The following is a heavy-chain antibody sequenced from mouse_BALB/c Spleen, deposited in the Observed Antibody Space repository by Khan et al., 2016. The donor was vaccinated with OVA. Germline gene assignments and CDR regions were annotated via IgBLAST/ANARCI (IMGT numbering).Heavy chain of an antibody. V-gene: IGHV3-2*02. CDR3: ARWHYYGYYFDY. Sequence: EVQLQESGPGLVKPSQSLSLTCTVTGYSFTSGYAWNWIRQFPGNKLEWMGYISYSGFTSYTPSLKSRISITRDTSKNQFFLQLNSVTTEDTATYVCARWHYYGYYFDYWGQGTTLTVSS. J-gene: IGHJ2*01. CDR1: GYSFTSGYA. D-gene: IGHD1-2*01. CDR2: ISYSGFT.